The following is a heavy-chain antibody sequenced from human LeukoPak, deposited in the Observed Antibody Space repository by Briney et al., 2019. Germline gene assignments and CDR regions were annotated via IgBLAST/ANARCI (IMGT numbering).Heavy chain of an antibody. CDR1: GYTFTEYY. Sequence: ASVKVSCKASGYTFTEYYIHWVRQAPGQGLEWMGWINSNNGATVYAQKFEGRVTMTRDTSISTAKMGLSSLRSDETAVYYCARGVYNYGLDYWGQGTLVTVSS. V-gene: IGHV1-2*02. CDR3: ARGVYNYGLDY. D-gene: IGHD5-18*01. J-gene: IGHJ4*02. CDR2: INSNNGAT.